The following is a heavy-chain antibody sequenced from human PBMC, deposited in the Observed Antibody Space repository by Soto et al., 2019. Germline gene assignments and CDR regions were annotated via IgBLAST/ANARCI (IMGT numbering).Heavy chain of an antibody. CDR2: ISSSGSTI. D-gene: IGHD4-4*01. Sequence: VGSLRLSCAASGFTFSSYEMNWVRQAPGKGLEWVSYISSSGSTIYYADSVKGRFTIPRDNAKNSLYLQMNSLRAEDTAVYYCARESSPGYSNYIGFDYWGQGTLVTVSS. V-gene: IGHV3-48*03. CDR1: GFTFSSYE. CDR3: ARESSPGYSNYIGFDY. J-gene: IGHJ4*02.